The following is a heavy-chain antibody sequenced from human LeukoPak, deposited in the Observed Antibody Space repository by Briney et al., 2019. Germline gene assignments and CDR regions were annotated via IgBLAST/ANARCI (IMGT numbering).Heavy chain of an antibody. CDR2: TKSRANGETT. Sequence: GGSLRLSCGAWGFTVYNAWMLGARHAPEKGVEGGGRTKSRANGETTDYAAPVKGRFTISRDDSINMVYLQMITPKTEDRAVYFCSTLSSIFGVVIPDYWGQGILVTVSS. J-gene: IGHJ4*02. V-gene: IGHV3-15*01. D-gene: IGHD3-3*01. CDR3: STLSSIFGVVIPDY. CDR1: GFTVYNAW.